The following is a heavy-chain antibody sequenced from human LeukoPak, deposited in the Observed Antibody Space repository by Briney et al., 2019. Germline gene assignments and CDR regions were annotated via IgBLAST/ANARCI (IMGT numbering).Heavy chain of an antibody. Sequence: PGRSLRLSCAASGFTFSSYAVHWVRQAPGKGLEWVAFIRYDGSNKYYADSVKGRFTISRDNSKNTLYLQMNSLRAEDTAVYYCVLIKEGYCSGGSCNYYYYYMDVWGKGTTVTVSS. CDR1: GFTFSSYA. D-gene: IGHD2-15*01. J-gene: IGHJ6*03. CDR2: IRYDGSNK. V-gene: IGHV3-30*04. CDR3: VLIKEGYCSGGSCNYYYYYMDV.